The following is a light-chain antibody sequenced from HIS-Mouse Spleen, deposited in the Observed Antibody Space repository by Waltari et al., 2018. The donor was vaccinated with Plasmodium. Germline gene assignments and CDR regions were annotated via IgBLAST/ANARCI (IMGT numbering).Light chain of an antibody. J-gene: IGLJ3*02. V-gene: IGLV3-10*01. CDR2: EDS. CDR1: ALPRKY. Sequence: SYELTQPPSVSVFPGQTARITCSGDALPRKYAYWYQQKSGQAPVLVICEDSKRRYGIPERISGASTGQMGTLTISGAQVEDEADYYCYSTDSSGNHRVFGGGTKLTVL. CDR3: YSTDSSGNHRV.